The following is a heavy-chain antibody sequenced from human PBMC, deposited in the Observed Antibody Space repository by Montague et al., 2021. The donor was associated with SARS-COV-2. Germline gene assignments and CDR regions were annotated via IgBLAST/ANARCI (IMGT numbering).Heavy chain of an antibody. CDR1: GGSFSGYY. Sequence: SETLSLTCAVHGGSFSGYYWNWIRQRPGKGLEWIGEINHGGSTNYNPSLKNRLTISADTSKNQFSLKLTSVAATDTAVYYCARLRDVVVPSPILGIGPYFTYYCMDVWGKGTTVTVS. CDR3: ARLRDVVVPSPILGIGPYFTYYCMDV. CDR2: INHGGST. V-gene: IGHV4-34*01. D-gene: IGHD2-15*01. J-gene: IGHJ6*03.